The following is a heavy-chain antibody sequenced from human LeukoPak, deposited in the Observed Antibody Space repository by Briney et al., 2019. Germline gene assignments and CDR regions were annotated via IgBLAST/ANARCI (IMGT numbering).Heavy chain of an antibody. Sequence: ASETLSLTCTVSGGSISSYYWSWIRQPPGKGLEWIGYIYYSGSTNYNPSLKSRVTISVDTSKNQFSLKLSSVTAADTAVYYCARENSTSWYLDYWGQGTLVTVSS. CDR2: IYYSGST. CDR3: ARENSTSWYLDY. D-gene: IGHD6-13*01. CDR1: GGSISSYY. J-gene: IGHJ4*02. V-gene: IGHV4-59*01.